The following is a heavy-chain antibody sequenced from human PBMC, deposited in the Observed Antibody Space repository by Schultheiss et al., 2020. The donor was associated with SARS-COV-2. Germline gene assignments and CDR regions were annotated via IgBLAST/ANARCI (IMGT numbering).Heavy chain of an antibody. V-gene: IGHV3-52*02. D-gene: IGHD3-10*01. CDR1: GFTFSSYG. Sequence: GESLKISCAASGFTFSSYGMHWVCQAPEKGQEWVADIKCDGSEKYYVDSVKGRLTISRDNSKNTLYLQMNSLRAEDTAVYYCARDDTLLKGVYYYYYGMDVWGQGTTVTVSS. CDR2: IKCDGSEK. J-gene: IGHJ6*02. CDR3: ARDDTLLKGVYYYYYGMDV.